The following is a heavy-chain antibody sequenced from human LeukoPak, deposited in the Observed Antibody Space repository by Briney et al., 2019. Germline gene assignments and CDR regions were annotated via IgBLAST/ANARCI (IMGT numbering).Heavy chain of an antibody. CDR1: GXSISSYY. J-gene: IGHJ3*02. V-gene: IGHV4-59*01. CDR3: ARDSRTTTAFDI. Sequence: SETLSLTWTVSGXSISSYYWSWIRQPPGKGLEWIGYVYYSRSTNYNPSLKSRVTISVDTSKNQFSLKLSSVTAADTAVYHCARDSRTTTAFDIWGQGTMVTVSS. D-gene: IGHD1-1*01. CDR2: VYYSRST.